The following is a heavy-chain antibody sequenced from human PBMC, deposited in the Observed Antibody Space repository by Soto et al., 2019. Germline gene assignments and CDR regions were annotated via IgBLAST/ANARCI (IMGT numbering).Heavy chain of an antibody. CDR1: GFTFSSYG. V-gene: IGHV3-30*18. Sequence: GGSLRLSCAASGFTFSSYGMHWVRQAPGKGLEWVAVISYDGSNKYYADSVKGRFTISRDNSKNTLYLQMNSLRAQDTAVYYCAKETPSSSGWLTRTLYYYYYGMDVWGQGTTVTVSS. CDR3: AKETPSSSGWLTRTLYYYYYGMDV. D-gene: IGHD6-19*01. J-gene: IGHJ6*02. CDR2: ISYDGSNK.